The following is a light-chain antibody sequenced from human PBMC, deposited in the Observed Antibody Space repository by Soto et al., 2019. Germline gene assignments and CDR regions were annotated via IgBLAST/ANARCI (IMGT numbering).Light chain of an antibody. CDR2: HAS. CDR1: QSVSNN. CDR3: QQYNKWPLT. V-gene: IGKV3-15*01. Sequence: EIVMTQSPATLSVSPGERATLSCRASQSVSNNLAWYQQKPGQAPRLLIYHASTRATGIPARFSGSGSGTEFTHTISSRQAEEFAVYYCQQYNKWPLTFGGGTKVEIK. J-gene: IGKJ4*01.